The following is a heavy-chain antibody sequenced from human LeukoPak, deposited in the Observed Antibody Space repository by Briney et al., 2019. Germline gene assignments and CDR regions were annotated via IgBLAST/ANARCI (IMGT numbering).Heavy chain of an antibody. CDR1: GGSISSSSYY. D-gene: IGHD3-3*01. CDR2: IYYSGST. J-gene: IGHJ5*02. CDR3: AREGRFLEIDP. Sequence: PSETLSLTCTVSGGSISSSSYYWGWIRQPPGKGLEWIGSIYYSGSTYYNPSLKSRVTISVDTSKNQFSLKLSSVTAADTAVYYCAREGRFLEIDPWGQGTLVTVSS. V-gene: IGHV4-39*07.